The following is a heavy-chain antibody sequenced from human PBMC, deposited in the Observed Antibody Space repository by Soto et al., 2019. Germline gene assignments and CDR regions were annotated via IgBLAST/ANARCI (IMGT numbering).Heavy chain of an antibody. CDR3: AGRCGWSTEGYFDY. CDR2: ISGSGGST. J-gene: IGHJ4*02. D-gene: IGHD6-19*01. CDR1: GFTISSYA. V-gene: IGHV3-23*01. Sequence: EVQLLESGGGLVQPGGSLRLSWAASGFTISSYAMSWVRQAPGKGLEWVSAISGSGGSTYYADSVKGRFTISRDNSKNTLYLQMNSLRAEDTAVYYCAGRCGWSTEGYFDYCGQGTLVTVSS.